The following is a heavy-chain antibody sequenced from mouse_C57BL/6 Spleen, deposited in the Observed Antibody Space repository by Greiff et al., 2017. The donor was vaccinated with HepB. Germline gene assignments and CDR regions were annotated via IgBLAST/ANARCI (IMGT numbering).Heavy chain of an antibody. V-gene: IGHV1-69*01. Sequence: VQLQQPGAELVMPGASVKLSCKASGYTFTSYWMHWVKQRPGQGLEWIGEIDPSDSYTNYNQKFKGKSTLTVDKSSSTAYMQLSSLTSEDSAVYYCARSGGTMITARDYFDYWGQGTTLTVSS. CDR1: GYTFTSYW. J-gene: IGHJ2*01. CDR2: IDPSDSYT. D-gene: IGHD2-4*01. CDR3: ARSGGTMITARDYFDY.